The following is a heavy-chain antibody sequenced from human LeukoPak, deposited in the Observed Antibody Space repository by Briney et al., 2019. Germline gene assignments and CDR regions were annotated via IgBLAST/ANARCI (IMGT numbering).Heavy chain of an antibody. Sequence: PSQTLSLTCTVSDGSISSGDYYWSWIRQPPGKGLEWIGYIYSGGTTYYNPSLRSRVTTSVDTSKNQFSLKLSSVTAADTAVYFCARAGRGFRGYAHFDYWGQGTLVTVSS. CDR1: DGSISSGDYY. J-gene: IGHJ4*02. CDR2: IYSGGTT. CDR3: ARAGRGFRGYAHFDY. D-gene: IGHD5-12*01. V-gene: IGHV4-30-4*08.